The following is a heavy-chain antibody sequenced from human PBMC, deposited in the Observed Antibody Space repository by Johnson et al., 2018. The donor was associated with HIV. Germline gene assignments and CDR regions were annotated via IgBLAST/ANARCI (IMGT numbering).Heavy chain of an antibody. J-gene: IGHJ3*02. D-gene: IGHD3-16*01. CDR1: GFTFSDYY. CDR2: ISSSGSTI. CDR3: ARAVGVWGDAFDI. V-gene: IGHV3-11*04. Sequence: QVQLVESGGGLVQPGGSLRLSCAASGFTFSDYYMSWIRQAPGKGLEWVSYISSSGSTIYYADSVEGRFTISRDNSKNTLYLQMNSLRAGDTAVYYCARAVGVWGDAFDIWGQGTMVTVSS.